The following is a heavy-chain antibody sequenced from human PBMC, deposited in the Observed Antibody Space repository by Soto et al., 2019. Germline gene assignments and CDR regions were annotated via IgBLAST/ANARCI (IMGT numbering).Heavy chain of an antibody. CDR3: ARDADTAMAFFDY. Sequence: TSETLSLTCTVSGGSISSGDYYWSWIRQPPGKGLEWIGYIYYSGSTYYNPSLKSRVTISVDTSKNQFSLKLSSVTAADTAVYYCARDADTAMAFFDYWGQGTLVT. CDR2: IYYSGST. D-gene: IGHD5-18*01. J-gene: IGHJ4*02. CDR1: GGSISSGDYY. V-gene: IGHV4-30-4*01.